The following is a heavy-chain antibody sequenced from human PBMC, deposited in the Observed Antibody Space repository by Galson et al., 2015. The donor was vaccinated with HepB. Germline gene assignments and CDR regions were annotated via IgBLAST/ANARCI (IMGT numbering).Heavy chain of an antibody. Sequence: SETLSLTCAVSGGSISSSNWWSWIRQHPGKGLEWIGYIYYSGSTNYNPSLRSRVTISVDTSKNQFSLKVSSVTATDTAVYYCARGRQSGGNSGRVDYWGQGTLVTVSS. V-gene: IGHV4-4*02. D-gene: IGHD4-23*01. CDR1: GGSISSSNW. J-gene: IGHJ4*02. CDR3: ARGRQSGGNSGRVDY. CDR2: IYYSGST.